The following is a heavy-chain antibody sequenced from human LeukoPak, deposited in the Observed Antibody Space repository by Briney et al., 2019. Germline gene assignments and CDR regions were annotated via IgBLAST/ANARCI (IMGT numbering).Heavy chain of an antibody. CDR2: IGYDGSKK. CDR3: ARSNTVISSYYYGMDV. CDR1: GFTFRSHG. Sequence: GSLRLSCAASGFTFRSHGMQWVRQAPGKWLEWVAVIGYDGSKKCYADSVKGRFTISRDNSKNTLDLQMSSLRAEDTAEYYCARSNTVISSYYYGMDVWGQGTTVTVSS. D-gene: IGHD2/OR15-2a*01. J-gene: IGHJ6*02. V-gene: IGHV3-33*01.